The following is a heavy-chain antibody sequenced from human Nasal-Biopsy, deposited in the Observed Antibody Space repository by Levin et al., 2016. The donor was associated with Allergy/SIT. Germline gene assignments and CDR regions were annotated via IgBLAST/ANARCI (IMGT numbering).Heavy chain of an antibody. CDR3: AREPTAYYFDRSGPKVPQGV. CDR1: GFTFRSYS. J-gene: IGHJ6*02. CDR2: ISSSGSYM. Sequence: GESLKISCAASGFTFRSYSMNWVRQAPGKGLEWVSSISSSGSYMYYADSVKGRFTISRDNAKNSLYLQMNSLRAEDTAVYYCAREPTAYYFDRSGPKVPQGVWGQGTTVTVSS. D-gene: IGHD3-22*01. V-gene: IGHV3-21*01.